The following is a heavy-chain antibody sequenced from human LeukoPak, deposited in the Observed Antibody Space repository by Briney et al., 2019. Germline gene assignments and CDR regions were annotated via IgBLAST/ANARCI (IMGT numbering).Heavy chain of an antibody. CDR3: AKEQEGATINWFDL. V-gene: IGHV3-30*02. J-gene: IGHJ5*02. Sequence: PGGSLRLSCAASGFTFSSYGMHWVRQAPGKGLEWVAFIRYDGSNKYYADSVRGRFTISRENSKNTLYLHMYSLRAEDTAVYYCAKEQEGATINWFDLWGQGTLVTVSS. D-gene: IGHD1-26*01. CDR2: IRYDGSNK. CDR1: GFTFSSYG.